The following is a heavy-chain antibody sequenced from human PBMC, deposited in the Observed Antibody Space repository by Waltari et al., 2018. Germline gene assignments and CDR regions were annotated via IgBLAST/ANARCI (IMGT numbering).Heavy chain of an antibody. D-gene: IGHD5-12*01. J-gene: IGHJ5*02. Sequence: EVQLVESGGGLVQPGGSLGLSCAASGFTFRSYEMNWVRQAPGKGLEWVSYISSSGSTIYYADSVKGRFTISRDNAKNSLYLQMNSLRAEDTAVYYCARDLWRVATTPWGQGTLVTVSS. V-gene: IGHV3-48*03. CDR3: ARDLWRVATTP. CDR1: GFTFRSYE. CDR2: ISSSGSTI.